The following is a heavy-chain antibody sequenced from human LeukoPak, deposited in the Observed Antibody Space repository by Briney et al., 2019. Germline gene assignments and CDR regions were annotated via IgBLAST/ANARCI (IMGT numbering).Heavy chain of an antibody. D-gene: IGHD1-26*01. J-gene: IGHJ4*02. CDR2: ISSSSSYI. CDR1: GFTFSSYR. CDR3: ARDSGSSQLPGY. V-gene: IGHV3-21*01. Sequence: GGSLRLSCAASGFTFSSYRMNWVRQAPGKGLEWVSSISSSSSYIYYADSVKGRFTISRDNAKNSLYLQMNSLRAEDTAVYYCARDSGSSQLPGYWGQGTLVTVSS.